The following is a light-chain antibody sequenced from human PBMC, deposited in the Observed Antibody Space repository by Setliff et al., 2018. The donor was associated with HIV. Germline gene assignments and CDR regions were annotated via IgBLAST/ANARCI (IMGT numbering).Light chain of an antibody. J-gene: IGLJ3*02. CDR2: DDS. V-gene: IGLV3-21*03. Sequence: SSALTQPPSVSVAPGKTARITCGGNNIGSKSVHWYQQKPGQAPVLVVYDDSDRRSGIPERFSGSNSGNTATLTISRVKAGDEADYYCQVWDSSSDHWVFGGGTKVTVL. CDR3: QVWDSSSDHWV. CDR1: NIGSKS.